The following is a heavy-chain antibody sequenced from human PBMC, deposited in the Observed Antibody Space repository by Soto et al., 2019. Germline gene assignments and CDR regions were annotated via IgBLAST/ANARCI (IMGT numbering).Heavy chain of an antibody. CDR3: ARLVVVVPAAKSWWFDP. CDR2: IYYSGST. Sequence: SETLSLTCNVSGGSISRSTYYWGWIRQPTGKGLEWIGTIYYSGSTYYNPSLKSRVTISVDTSKNQFSLKVPSVTAADTAVYYCARLVVVVPAAKSWWFDPWGQGILVTVSS. CDR1: GGSISRSTYY. V-gene: IGHV4-39*01. D-gene: IGHD2-2*01. J-gene: IGHJ5*02.